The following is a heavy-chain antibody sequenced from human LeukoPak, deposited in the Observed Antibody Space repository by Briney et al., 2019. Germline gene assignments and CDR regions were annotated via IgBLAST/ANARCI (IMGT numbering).Heavy chain of an antibody. Sequence: GESLHTSCQGSGYRFNNYWIGWVRPMPGKGLEWMAIIYPGDSETKYSPSFQGQVTISADKSISTASLQWSSLKASDTAMYYCARRYSGSYLVDYWGQGTLVTVSS. V-gene: IGHV5-51*01. CDR2: IYPGDSET. D-gene: IGHD1-26*01. J-gene: IGHJ4*02. CDR1: GYRFNNYW. CDR3: ARRYSGSYLVDY.